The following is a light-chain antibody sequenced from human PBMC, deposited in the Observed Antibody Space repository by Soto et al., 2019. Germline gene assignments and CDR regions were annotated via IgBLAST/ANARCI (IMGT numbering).Light chain of an antibody. J-gene: IGLJ1*01. CDR2: DVN. V-gene: IGLV2-8*01. CDR1: SSDVGAYIF. Sequence: QSVLTQPPSASGSPGQAVTISCPGTSSDVGAYIFVSWYQQHPGKAPKLMVYDVNRRPPGVPDRFFGSKSGNTASLTVSGLPAEDEADYYCVSFAGGTYVFGTGTKVTVL. CDR3: VSFAGGTYV.